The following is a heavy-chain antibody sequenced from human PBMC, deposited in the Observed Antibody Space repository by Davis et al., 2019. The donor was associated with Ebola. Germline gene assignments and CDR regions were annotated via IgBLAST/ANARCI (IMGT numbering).Heavy chain of an antibody. Sequence: GSLRLSCTVSGGSIRDSSYYWNWVRQAPGKGLEWIGSIYHSGSTFYNPSLKSRITISVDTSKNKLSLKLRSVTAADMAVYYCARPRGDSSGWYHNFQYWGQGTLVTVSS. CDR2: IYHSGST. CDR1: GGSIRDSSYY. V-gene: IGHV4-39*01. J-gene: IGHJ4*02. D-gene: IGHD6-19*01. CDR3: ARPRGDSSGWYHNFQY.